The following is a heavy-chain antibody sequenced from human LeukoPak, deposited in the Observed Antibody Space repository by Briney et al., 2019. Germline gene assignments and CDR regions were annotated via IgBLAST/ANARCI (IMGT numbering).Heavy chain of an antibody. CDR1: GFTFSSYA. Sequence: PGGSLRLSCAASGFTFSSYAMSWVRQAPGRGLEWVSAISGSGGSTYYADSVKGRFTISRDNAKNSLYLQMNSLRAEDTAVYYCARVYGGDAFDIWGQGTMVTVSS. CDR3: ARVYGGDAFDI. CDR2: ISGSGGST. D-gene: IGHD4-17*01. V-gene: IGHV3-23*01. J-gene: IGHJ3*02.